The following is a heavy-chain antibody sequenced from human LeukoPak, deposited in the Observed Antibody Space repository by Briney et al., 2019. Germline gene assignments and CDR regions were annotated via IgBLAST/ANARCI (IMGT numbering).Heavy chain of an antibody. V-gene: IGHV4-59*08. CDR3: ARCLSSGNDY. D-gene: IGHD6-25*01. Sequence: PSETLSLTCTVSGGSISPYYWSWIRQPPGRGLEWIAYIYYTGRTSSNPSLKSRLTTSIDTSNNQFTLQLSSVTAADTAVYYCARCLSSGNDYWGQGSLVTVSS. CDR2: IYYTGRT. J-gene: IGHJ4*02. CDR1: GGSISPYY.